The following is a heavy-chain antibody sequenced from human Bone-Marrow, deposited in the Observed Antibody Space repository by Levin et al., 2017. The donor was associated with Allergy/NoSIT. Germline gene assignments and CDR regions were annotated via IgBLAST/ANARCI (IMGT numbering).Heavy chain of an antibody. V-gene: IGHV1-24*01. J-gene: IGHJ5*02. CDR2: FDPEDGET. CDR1: GYTLTELS. CDR3: AATIGSSSWYGRYVIWFDP. Sequence: ASVKVSCKVSGYTLTELSMHCVRQAPGKGLEWMGGFDPEDGETIYAQKFQGRVTMTEDTSTDTAYMELSSLRSEDTAVYYCAATIGSSSWYGRYVIWFDPWGQGTLVTVSS. D-gene: IGHD6-13*01.